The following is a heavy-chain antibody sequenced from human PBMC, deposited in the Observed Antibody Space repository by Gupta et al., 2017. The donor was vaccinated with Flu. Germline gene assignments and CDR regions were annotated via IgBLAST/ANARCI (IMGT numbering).Heavy chain of an antibody. Sequence: QVQLQQWGAGLLKPSETMSLNCAVYNASLSGSYWSWIRQPPGKGPEWIGEIDHSGGTNYNPSLKSRVTMSVDTSKNQFSLNLYSVTAADTAIYYCTRLGGFTVGYNWFDPWGQGTLVTVSS. CDR2: IDHSGGT. D-gene: IGHD4-11*01. V-gene: IGHV4-34*01. CDR3: TRLGGFTVGYNWFDP. CDR1: NASLSGSY. J-gene: IGHJ5*02.